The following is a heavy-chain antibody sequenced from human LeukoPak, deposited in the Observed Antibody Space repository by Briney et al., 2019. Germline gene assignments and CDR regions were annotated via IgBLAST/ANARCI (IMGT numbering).Heavy chain of an antibody. CDR2: IGPHSSAT. CDR1: GFTFTDYY. J-gene: IGHJ4*02. V-gene: IGHV1-2*02. D-gene: IGHD2/OR15-2a*01. CDR3: AREGNGLLSKDFDY. Sequence: ASMKVSCKSSGFTFTDYYIHWVRQAPGQGLEWMGYIGPHSSATSSPQEFQGRVTMTRDTSMSTAYMELIRLTSDDTAVYYCAREGNGLLSKDFDYWGRGTLVTVSS.